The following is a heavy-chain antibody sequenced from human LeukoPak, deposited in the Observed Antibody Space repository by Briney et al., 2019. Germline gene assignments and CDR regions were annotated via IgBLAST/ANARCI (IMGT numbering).Heavy chain of an antibody. V-gene: IGHV3-23*01. J-gene: IGHJ3*02. CDR1: GFTFSSYA. Sequence: GGSLRLYCAASGFTFSSYAMSWVRQAPGKGLEWVSAISGSGGSTYYAGSVKGRFTISRDNSKNTLYLQMNSLRAEDTAVYYCARPYSSGWYGAFDIWGQGTMVTVSS. CDR2: ISGSGGST. CDR3: ARPYSSGWYGAFDI. D-gene: IGHD6-19*01.